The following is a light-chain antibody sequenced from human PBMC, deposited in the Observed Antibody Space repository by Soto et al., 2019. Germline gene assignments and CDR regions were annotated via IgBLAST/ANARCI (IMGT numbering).Light chain of an antibody. Sequence: QSVLTQPPSVSAAPGQKVTISCSGSSSNIGNNYVSWYQQLPGTAPKLLIYDNNKRPSGIPDRFSDSKSGTSATLAITGLXTGDEADYYCGTWDSSLSAYVFGTGTKVTVL. CDR3: GTWDSSLSAYV. V-gene: IGLV1-51*01. CDR1: SSNIGNNY. J-gene: IGLJ1*01. CDR2: DNN.